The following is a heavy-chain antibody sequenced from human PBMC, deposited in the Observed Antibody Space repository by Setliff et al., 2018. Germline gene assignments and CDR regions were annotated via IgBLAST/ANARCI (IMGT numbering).Heavy chain of an antibody. V-gene: IGHV3-74*03. CDR2: INPDGRTT. CDR1: GLTFSRSW. D-gene: IGHD2-2*01. J-gene: IGHJ4*02. CDR3: ASYCSSTSCPFDY. Sequence: GGSLRLSCAASGLTFSRSWMFWVRQAPGKGLVWVSHINPDGRTTAYADSVKGRFTISRDNSKNTLYLQMNSLRAEDTAVYYCASYCSSTSCPFDYWGQGTLVTVSS.